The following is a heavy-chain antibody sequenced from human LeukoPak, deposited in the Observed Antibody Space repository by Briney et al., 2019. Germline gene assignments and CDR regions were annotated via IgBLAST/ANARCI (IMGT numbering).Heavy chain of an antibody. D-gene: IGHD3-22*01. J-gene: IGHJ4*02. CDR2: INHSGST. V-gene: IGHV4-34*01. Sequence: PGGSLRLSCAASGFTFSTYSMSWIRQPPGKGLEWIGEINHSGSTNYNPSLKSRVTISVDTSKNQFSLKLSSVTAADTAVYYCARVTGYMIEDYFDYWGQGTLVTVSS. CDR3: ARVTGYMIEDYFDY. CDR1: GFTFSTYS.